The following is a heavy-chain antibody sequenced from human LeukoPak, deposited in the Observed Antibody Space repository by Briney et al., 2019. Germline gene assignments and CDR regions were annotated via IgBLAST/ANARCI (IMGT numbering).Heavy chain of an antibody. V-gene: IGHV4-59*08. J-gene: IGHJ4*02. CDR3: ARHDAGKWLPYFDY. D-gene: IGHD6-19*01. Sequence: SETLSLTCTVSGGSISNYYWSWIRPAPRKGLEWVGSIYYSGSTNYNPCLKSRVTIAVDTSKNQFSLKLSSVTAADTAVYYCARHDAGKWLPYFDYWGRGTLVTVSS. CDR1: GGSISNYY. CDR2: IYYSGST.